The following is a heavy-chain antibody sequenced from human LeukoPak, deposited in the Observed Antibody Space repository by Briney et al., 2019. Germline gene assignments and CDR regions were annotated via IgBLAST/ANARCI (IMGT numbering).Heavy chain of an antibody. Sequence: GGSLRLSCAASGFTFNNYWMHWVRQAPGKGLVWVSRINSDGSTTTYADSVKGRFTISRDNAENTLYLQMNSLRAEDTAVYYCARTSRRGAYWRDFDYWGQGTLVTVSS. V-gene: IGHV3-74*01. CDR2: INSDGSTT. J-gene: IGHJ4*02. CDR1: GFTFNNYW. CDR3: ARTSRRGAYWRDFDY. D-gene: IGHD3-16*01.